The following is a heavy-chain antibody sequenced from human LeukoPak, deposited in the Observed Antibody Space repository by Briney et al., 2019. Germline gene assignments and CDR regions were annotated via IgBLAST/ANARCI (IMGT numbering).Heavy chain of an antibody. CDR3: AKNSGSTAL. J-gene: IGHJ4*02. CDR2: ISYDGSNK. CDR1: GFTFSNYG. V-gene: IGHV3-30*18. Sequence: GGSLRLSCAASGFTFSNYGMHWVRQAPGKGLEWVSVISYDGSNKYYADSVKGRFTISRDSSKNTLYLQMNSLRAEDTAMYYCAKNSGSTALWGQGTLVTVSS. D-gene: IGHD1-26*01.